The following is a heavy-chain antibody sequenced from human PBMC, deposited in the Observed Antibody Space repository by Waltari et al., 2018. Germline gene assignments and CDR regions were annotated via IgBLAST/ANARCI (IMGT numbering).Heavy chain of an antibody. D-gene: IGHD3-10*01. Sequence: EVQLVESGGGLIQPGGSLRLSCAASGFTVSSNYMSWVRQAPGKGLEWVSVIYSGGRTYYADSVKGRFTISRDNSKYTLYLQMNSLRAEDTAVYYCARDSMVQGENWFDPWGQGTLVTVSS. J-gene: IGHJ5*02. CDR2: IYSGGRT. V-gene: IGHV3-53*01. CDR3: ARDSMVQGENWFDP. CDR1: GFTVSSNY.